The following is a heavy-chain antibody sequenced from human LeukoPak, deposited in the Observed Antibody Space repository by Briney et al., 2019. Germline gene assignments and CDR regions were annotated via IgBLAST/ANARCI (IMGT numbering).Heavy chain of an antibody. CDR2: IHYSGST. D-gene: IGHD5-12*01. J-gene: IGHJ6*03. V-gene: IGHV4-59*01. CDR1: GGSISSYY. CDR3: ARTTEGYAGGPGYSYYYYMDV. Sequence: ASETLSLTCTVSGGSISSYYWSWIRQPPGKGLEWIGYIHYSGSTHYNPSLKSRVTISVDTSKNQVSLKLRSVTAADTAVYYCARTTEGYAGGPGYSYYYYMDVWGKGTTVTISS.